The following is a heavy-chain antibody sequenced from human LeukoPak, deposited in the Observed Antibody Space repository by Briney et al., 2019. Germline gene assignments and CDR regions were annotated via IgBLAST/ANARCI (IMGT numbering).Heavy chain of an antibody. CDR3: AKVAESSGYSFDC. V-gene: IGHV3-23*01. CDR1: GFHFSSYA. J-gene: IGHJ4*02. CDR2: IGRSDGST. Sequence: PGGSLRLSWAASGFHFSSYAMRWVRPAPGQGLGWVSTIGRSDGSTFYADSVKGRFTISRDNSKITLYLQMNSLRAEDTAVYYCAKVAESSGYSFDCWGQGTLVTVSS. D-gene: IGHD3-22*01.